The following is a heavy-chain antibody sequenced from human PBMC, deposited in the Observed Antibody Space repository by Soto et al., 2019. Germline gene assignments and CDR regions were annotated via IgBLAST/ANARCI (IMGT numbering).Heavy chain of an antibody. CDR2: IYYSGST. V-gene: IGHV4-39*01. CDR3: ARRRLVAYFDY. J-gene: IGHJ4*02. CDR1: GGSISSSSYY. Sequence: SETLSLTCTVSGGSISSSSYYWGWIRQPPGKGLEWIGSIYYSGSTYYNPSLKSRVTISVDTSKNQFSPKLSSVTAADTAVYYCARRRLVAYFDYWGQGTLVTAPQ. D-gene: IGHD2-21*01.